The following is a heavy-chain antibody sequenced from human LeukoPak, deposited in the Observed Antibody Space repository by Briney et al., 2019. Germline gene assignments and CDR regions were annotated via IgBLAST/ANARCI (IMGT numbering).Heavy chain of an antibody. CDR1: GFTFSRDW. J-gene: IGHJ4*02. Sequence: GGSLGLSCAASGFTFSRDWLRWVRRAPGKGLEWGANIKQDGSEKDYVDSVKGRFTISRDNAKNSLYLQMNSLRAEDTAVYYCARDQSNDYWGQGTLVTVSS. CDR2: IKQDGSEK. V-gene: IGHV3-7*05. CDR3: ARDQSNDY.